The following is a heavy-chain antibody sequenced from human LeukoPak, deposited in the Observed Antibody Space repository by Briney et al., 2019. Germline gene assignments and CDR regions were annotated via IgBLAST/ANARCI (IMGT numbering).Heavy chain of an antibody. CDR1: GFTFSNHW. J-gene: IGHJ4*02. CDR3: ARDGPTAYFDY. Sequence: GGSLRLSCAASGFTFSNHWMTWVRQAPWKGLEWVANIKEDGSEKDYVDSVKGRFTISRDNAKNLVYLQMNSLRAEDTAVYYCARDGPTAYFDYWGQGALVTVSS. CDR2: IKEDGSEK. D-gene: IGHD5-18*01. V-gene: IGHV3-7*01.